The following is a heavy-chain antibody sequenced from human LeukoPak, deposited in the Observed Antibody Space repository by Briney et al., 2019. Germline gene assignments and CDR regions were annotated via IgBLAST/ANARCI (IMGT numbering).Heavy chain of an antibody. Sequence: KSSETLSLTCAVYGGSFSGYYWSWIRQPPGKGLEWIGEINHSGSTNYNPSLKSRVTISVDTSKNQFSLNLSSVTAADTAVYYCARPVPSRLGWFDPWGQGTLVTVSS. J-gene: IGHJ5*02. CDR1: GGSFSGYY. V-gene: IGHV4-34*01. CDR3: ARPVPSRLGWFDP. D-gene: IGHD1-1*01. CDR2: INHSGST.